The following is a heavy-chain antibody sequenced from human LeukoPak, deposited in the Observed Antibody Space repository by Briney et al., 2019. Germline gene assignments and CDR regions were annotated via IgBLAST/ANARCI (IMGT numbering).Heavy chain of an antibody. J-gene: IGHJ3*02. CDR3: ARVPPQTGYSSGWYFRDAFDT. Sequence: GASVKVSCKASGYTFTYFAMHWVRQAPGQRLEWMGWINVGNGNTKYSQKFQGRVTITRDTSASTAYMELSSLRSDDTAVYYCARVPPQTGYSSGWYFRDAFDTWGQGTMVTVSS. V-gene: IGHV1-3*01. CDR2: INVGNGNT. CDR1: GYTFTYFA. D-gene: IGHD6-19*01.